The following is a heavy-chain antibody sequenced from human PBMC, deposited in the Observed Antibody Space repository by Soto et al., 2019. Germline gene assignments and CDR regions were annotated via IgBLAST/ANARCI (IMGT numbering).Heavy chain of an antibody. Sequence: QVQLVESGGGVVQPGRSLRLSCAASGFTITNHAMHWVRQAPGKGLEWAAVLSYDGSNAYYADSVKGRFTISRDSPTNTLSLEMDRLGPEDKALYYCARDRIVGSQDGFNAFDIWGQGTMVTVSS. D-gene: IGHD1-26*01. CDR3: ARDRIVGSQDGFNAFDI. CDR1: GFTITNHA. V-gene: IGHV3-30*04. CDR2: LSYDGSNA. J-gene: IGHJ3*02.